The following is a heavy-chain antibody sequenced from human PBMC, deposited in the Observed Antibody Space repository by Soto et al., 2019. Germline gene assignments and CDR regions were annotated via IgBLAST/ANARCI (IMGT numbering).Heavy chain of an antibody. Sequence: GESLKISCQGSGYTFTNHWITWVRQMPGKGLEWMGRINPSDSHTNYSPSFQGHVTMSVDKSISTAYLQWSSLKASDSAMYYCARPASYYFRRGYLGTYWGQGTRVTASS. CDR3: ARPASYYFRRGYLGTY. CDR2: INPSDSHT. V-gene: IGHV5-10-1*01. CDR1: GYTFTNHW. D-gene: IGHD3-22*01. J-gene: IGHJ4*02.